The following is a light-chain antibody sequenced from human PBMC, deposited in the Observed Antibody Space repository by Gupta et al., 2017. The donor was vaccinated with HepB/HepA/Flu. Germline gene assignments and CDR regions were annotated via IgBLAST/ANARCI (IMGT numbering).Light chain of an antibody. CDR1: QSLLHSSGYNH. CDR3: RQALETPIT. CDR2: LGS. V-gene: IGKV2-28*01. J-gene: IGKJ4*01. Sequence: DIVMTQSPLSLAVTPGEPASISCRPSQSLLHSSGYNHLDWYLQKPGQPPQILIYLGSKRATGVPDRFSGSGSGTDFTLKIDRVEADDVGFYYCRQALETPITFGRGTKVEIK.